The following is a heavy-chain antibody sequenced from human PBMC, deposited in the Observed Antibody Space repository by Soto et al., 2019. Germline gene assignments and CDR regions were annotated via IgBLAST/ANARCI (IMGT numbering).Heavy chain of an antibody. V-gene: IGHV2-5*01. J-gene: IGHJ5*02. CDR2: IYWNDEK. D-gene: IGHD3-10*01. CDR3: AHRVNMARGPYNYFGP. Sequence: SGPTLVNPTQALTLTCSFSGFSLTTGVGVGWIRQPPGKALEWLAIIYWNDEKLYNPSLKTRLTITKDTSKNQVVLTVTDMDPVDTATYYCAHRVNMARGPYNYFGPWGQGTLVTVSS. CDR1: GFSLTTGVG.